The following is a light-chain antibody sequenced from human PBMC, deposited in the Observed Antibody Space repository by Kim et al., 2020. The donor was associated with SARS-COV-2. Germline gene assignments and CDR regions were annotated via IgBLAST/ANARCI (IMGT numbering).Light chain of an antibody. CDR2: DAS. J-gene: IGKJ5*01. Sequence: SLSPGERATLSCRASQSVSSYLAWYQQKPGQAPGLLIYDASNRATGIPARFSGSGSGTDFTLTISSLEPEDFAVYYCQQRSNWITFGQGTRLEIK. CDR3: QQRSNWIT. V-gene: IGKV3-11*01. CDR1: QSVSSY.